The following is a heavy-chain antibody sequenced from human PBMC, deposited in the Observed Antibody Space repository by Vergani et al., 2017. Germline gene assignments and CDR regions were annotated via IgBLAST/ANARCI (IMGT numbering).Heavy chain of an antibody. CDR3: ARGVGGNSEGSPTPPVGSRRNXFDP. V-gene: IGHV4-34*01. D-gene: IGHD4-23*01. J-gene: IGHJ5*02. CDR2: INHSGST. Sequence: QVQLQESGPGLVKPSETLSLTCAVYGGSFSGYYWSWIRQPPGKGLEWIGEINHSGSTNYNPSLKSRVTISVDTSKNQFSLKLSSVTAADTAVYYCARGVGGNSEGSPTPPVGSRRNXFDPWGQGTLVTVSS. CDR1: GGSFSGYY.